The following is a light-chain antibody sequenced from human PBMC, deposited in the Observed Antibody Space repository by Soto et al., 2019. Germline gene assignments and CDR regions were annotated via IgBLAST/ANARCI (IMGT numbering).Light chain of an antibody. J-gene: IGKJ1*01. CDR2: AAS. CDR1: ESISTH. V-gene: IGKV1-39*01. Sequence: DIQMTQSPSSLSASVGDRVTITCRASESISTHLNWYQQKSGGAPQLLIQAASTLQTGVPSRFSGSGSGTDFTLTISSLQPEDFATYHCQQSYSVPITFGQGTKVDIK. CDR3: QQSYSVPIT.